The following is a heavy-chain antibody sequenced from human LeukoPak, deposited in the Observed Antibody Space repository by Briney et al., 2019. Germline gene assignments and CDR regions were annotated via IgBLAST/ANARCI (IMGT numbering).Heavy chain of an antibody. J-gene: IGHJ4*02. CDR3: ARDQASFYFGSGSYSFDY. V-gene: IGHV3-23*01. Sequence: GGSLRLSCAASGFTFSSYALSWVRQAPGKGLEWVSAISGTGGSTNYADSVKGRFTISRDNSKNTVYLQMNSLRGEDTAVYYCARDQASFYFGSGSYSFDYWGPGTLVTVSS. CDR2: ISGTGGST. D-gene: IGHD3-10*01. CDR1: GFTFSSYA.